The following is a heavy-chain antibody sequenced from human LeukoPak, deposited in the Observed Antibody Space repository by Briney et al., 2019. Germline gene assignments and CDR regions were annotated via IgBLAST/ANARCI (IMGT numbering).Heavy chain of an antibody. CDR3: AKDAXVVTAIYYFDY. V-gene: IGHV3-30*18. CDR1: GFTFSSYG. CDR2: ISYDGSNK. D-gene: IGHD2-21*02. J-gene: IGHJ4*02. Sequence: GALRLSCAASGFTFSSYGMHWVRQAPGKGLEWVAVISYDGSNKYYADSVKGRFTISRDNSKNTLYLQMNSLRAEDTAVYYCAKDAXVVTAIYYFDYWGQGTLVTVSS.